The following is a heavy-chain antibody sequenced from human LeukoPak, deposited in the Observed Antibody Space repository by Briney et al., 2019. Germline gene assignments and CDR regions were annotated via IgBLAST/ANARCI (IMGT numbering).Heavy chain of an antibody. V-gene: IGHV3-7*01. CDR1: GFSFSRYW. J-gene: IGHJ5*02. D-gene: IGHD6-13*01. CDR2: IKQDGSEK. Sequence: GGSLRLSCAASGFSFSRYWMSWVRQAPGKGLEWVANIKQDGSEKNYVESVKGRFTISRDNAKNSLYLQTNSLRAEDTAVYYCARGLAAAAPHSWGQGTLVTVSS. CDR3: ARGLAAAAPHS.